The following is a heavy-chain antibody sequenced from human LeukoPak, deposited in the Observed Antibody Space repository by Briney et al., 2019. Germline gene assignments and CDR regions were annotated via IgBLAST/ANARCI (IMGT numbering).Heavy chain of an antibody. CDR1: GLSIADYT. CDR2: ISRNGVAT. J-gene: IGHJ4*02. CDR3: ARLGRWTQLWSYGI. Sequence: PGGSLRLSCEASGLSIADYTMHWVRQVPGKGLEWVSLISRNGVATKYADSVRGRFIVSRDNSKNSLYLQMNSLRAEDTAVYYCARLGRWTQLWSYGIWGRGTLVTVSS. V-gene: IGHV3-43*01. D-gene: IGHD5-18*01.